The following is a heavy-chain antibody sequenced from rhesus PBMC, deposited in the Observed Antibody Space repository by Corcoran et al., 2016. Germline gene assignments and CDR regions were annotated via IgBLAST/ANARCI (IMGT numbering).Heavy chain of an antibody. CDR2: ITYSGRP. CDR3: ARDGVADSGYSYYFDY. Sequence: QVQLQESGPGLVKPSETLSLTCAVSGYSISGYYWSWIRQAPGKGLEWIGYITYSGRPSYNPSLKSRVTISRDTSKNQFSLKLSSVTAADTAVYYCARDGVADSGYSYYFDYWGQGVLVTVSS. V-gene: IGHV4-122*02. J-gene: IGHJ4*01. D-gene: IGHD3-28*01. CDR1: GYSISGYY.